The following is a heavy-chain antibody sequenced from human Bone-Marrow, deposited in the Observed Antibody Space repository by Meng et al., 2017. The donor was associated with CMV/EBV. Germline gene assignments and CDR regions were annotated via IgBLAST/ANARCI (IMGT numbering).Heavy chain of an antibody. Sequence: GGSLRLSCAASGFTFRSYSMNWVRQAPGKGLEWVSSISSSSSYIYYADSVKGRFTISRDNAKNSLYLQMNSLRAEDTAVYYCARAGYSSSSRDFQHWGQGTLVTVSS. J-gene: IGHJ1*01. V-gene: IGHV3-21*01. D-gene: IGHD6-6*01. CDR1: GFTFRSYS. CDR3: ARAGYSSSSRDFQH. CDR2: ISSSSSYI.